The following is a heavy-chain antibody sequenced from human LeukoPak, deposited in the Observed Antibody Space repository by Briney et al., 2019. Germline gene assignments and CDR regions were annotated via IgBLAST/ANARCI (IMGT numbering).Heavy chain of an antibody. CDR1: GYTLTSYY. CDR3: ARDQAPWELLFYFDY. Sequence: GASVKVSRKACGYTLTSYYMHWVRQSPGQGLEPIGIINPSGGSTSYAQKFQGRVTMTRATSTRTVYMELSSLRSEDTAVYYCARDQAPWELLFYFDYWGQGTLVTVSP. J-gene: IGHJ4*02. D-gene: IGHD1-26*01. V-gene: IGHV1-46*01. CDR2: INPSGGST.